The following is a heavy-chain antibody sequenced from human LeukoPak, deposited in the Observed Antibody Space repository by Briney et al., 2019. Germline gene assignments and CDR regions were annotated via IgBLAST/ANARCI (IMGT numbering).Heavy chain of an antibody. CDR2: ISYDGSNK. CDR1: GFTFSSYA. V-gene: IGHV3-30-3*01. CDR3: ARADYYDSSGYYYY. Sequence: PGGSLRLSCAASGFTFSSYAMSWVRQAPGKGLEWVAVISYDGSNKYYADSVKGRFTISRDNSKNTLYLQMNSLRAEDTAVYYCARADYYDSSGYYYYWGQGTLVTVSS. D-gene: IGHD3-22*01. J-gene: IGHJ4*02.